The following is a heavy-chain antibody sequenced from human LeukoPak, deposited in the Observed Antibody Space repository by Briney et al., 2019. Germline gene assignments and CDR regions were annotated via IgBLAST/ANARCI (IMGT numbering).Heavy chain of an antibody. Sequence: SETLSLTCTVSGGSISSSTYCWAWIRQSPGKGLEWIGSITYSGSTYYNPSLKSRVTISVDRSKNQFSLKLSSVTAADTAVYYCARAGYYDSSGYNYYYYYGMDVWGQGTTVTVSS. CDR2: ITYSGST. V-gene: IGHV4-39*07. D-gene: IGHD3-22*01. CDR1: GGSISSSTYC. CDR3: ARAGYYDSSGYNYYYYYGMDV. J-gene: IGHJ6*02.